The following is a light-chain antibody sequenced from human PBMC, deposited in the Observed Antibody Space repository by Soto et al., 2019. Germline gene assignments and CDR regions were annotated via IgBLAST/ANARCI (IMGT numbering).Light chain of an antibody. CDR1: SSDVGGYNY. Sequence: QSALTQPASVSGSPGQSITISCTGTSSDVGGYNYVSWYQQHPGKAPKLIIYEVSNRPSGVSNRFSGSKSGNTASLTISGLQAEDEADDYCNLYTSKSTGVFGTGTKLTVL. CDR3: NLYTSKSTGV. V-gene: IGLV2-14*01. J-gene: IGLJ1*01. CDR2: EVS.